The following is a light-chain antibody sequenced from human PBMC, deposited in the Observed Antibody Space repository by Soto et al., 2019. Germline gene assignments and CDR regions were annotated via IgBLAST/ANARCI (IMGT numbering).Light chain of an antibody. J-gene: IGKJ3*01. V-gene: IGKV3-11*01. Sequence: EIVLTQSPATLSLSPGERATLSCRASQSVSSYLAWYQQKPGQAPRLLIYDASNRATGIPARFSGSGSGTDFTFTISSLQPEDFATYYCQQYDNLPLTFGPGTKVEIK. CDR1: QSVSSY. CDR3: QQYDNLPLT. CDR2: DAS.